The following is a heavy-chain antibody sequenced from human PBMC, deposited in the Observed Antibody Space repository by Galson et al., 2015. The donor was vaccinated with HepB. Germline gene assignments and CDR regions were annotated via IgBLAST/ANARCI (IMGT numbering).Heavy chain of an antibody. V-gene: IGHV1-18*01. J-gene: IGHJ6*02. Sequence: SVKVSCKASGYTFTSYGVSWLRQAPGQGLEWLGWLSGYDGSANYAPKFKDRVTMTADKSTSTASMALGRGRSVDTAVYYCARDSRLELRLKNYLSYGMDVWXQXTMVTVS. CDR2: LSGYDGSA. D-gene: IGHD3-16*01. CDR1: GYTFTSYG. CDR3: ARDSRLELRLKNYLSYGMDV.